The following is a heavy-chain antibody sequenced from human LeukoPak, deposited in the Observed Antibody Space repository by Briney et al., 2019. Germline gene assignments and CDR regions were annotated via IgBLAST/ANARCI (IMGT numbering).Heavy chain of an antibody. D-gene: IGHD2-2*01. Sequence: GSSVKVSCKASGGTFSSYAISWVRQAPGQGLEWMGGIIPIFGTANYAQKFQGRVTITADESTGTAYMELSSLRSEDTAVYYCASQNPIVVVPAAKGHFFDYWGQGTLVTVSS. V-gene: IGHV1-69*01. CDR1: GGTFSSYA. CDR3: ASQNPIVVVPAAKGHFFDY. J-gene: IGHJ4*02. CDR2: IIPIFGTA.